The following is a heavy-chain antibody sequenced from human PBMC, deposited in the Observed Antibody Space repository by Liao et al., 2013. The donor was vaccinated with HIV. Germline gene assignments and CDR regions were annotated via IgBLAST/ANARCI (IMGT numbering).Heavy chain of an antibody. V-gene: IGHV4-39*07. CDR2: IYYSGST. CDR1: DGSISSSSYY. D-gene: IGHD2-8*01. Sequence: QLQLQESGPGLVKPSETLSLTCTVSDGSISSSSYYWGWIRQPPGKGLEWIGSIYYSGSTYYNRSLKSRVTISVDTSKNQFSLKLSSVTAADTAVYYCVSLTNGGFRILDYWGQGTLVTVSS. CDR3: VSLTNGGFRILDY. J-gene: IGHJ4*02.